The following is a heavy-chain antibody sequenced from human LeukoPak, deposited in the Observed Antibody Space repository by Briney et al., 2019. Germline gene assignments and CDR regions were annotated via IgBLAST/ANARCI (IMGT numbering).Heavy chain of an antibody. J-gene: IGHJ4*02. Sequence: PSETLSLTCTVSGGSISSSSYYWGWIRQPPGKGLEWIGSIYYSGSTYCNPSLKSRVTISVDTSKNQFSLKLTAVTAADTAVFFCASSSGWYYFDYWGEGTMVSVCS. CDR3: ASSSGWYYFDY. D-gene: IGHD6-19*01. CDR2: IYYSGST. CDR1: GGSISSSSYY. V-gene: IGHV4-39*07.